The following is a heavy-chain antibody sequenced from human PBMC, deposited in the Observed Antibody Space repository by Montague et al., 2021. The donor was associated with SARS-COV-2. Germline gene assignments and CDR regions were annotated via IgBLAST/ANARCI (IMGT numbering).Heavy chain of an antibody. Sequence: SETLSLTCTVSGGSIDSYYWSWLRQSPGKGLERIGYIYYRGTTNYNPSLESRVTMSVDTSKNQFSLNLSSVTAADTAMYYCARELQYNWFDPWGQGTLVTVSS. D-gene: IGHD2-21*02. J-gene: IGHJ5*02. V-gene: IGHV4-59*01. CDR1: GGSIDSYY. CDR3: ARELQYNWFDP. CDR2: IYYRGTT.